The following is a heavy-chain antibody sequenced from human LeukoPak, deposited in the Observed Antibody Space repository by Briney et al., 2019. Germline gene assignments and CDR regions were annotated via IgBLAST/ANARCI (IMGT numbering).Heavy chain of an antibody. CDR1: GFTFNTYT. J-gene: IGHJ4*02. V-gene: IGHV3-48*01. CDR3: ARDQYDTWSRRGNFDS. D-gene: IGHD3-3*01. Sequence: GGSLRLSCAASGFTFNTYTMNWVRQAPGKGLEWVSYISGSSGIIDYADSVRGRFTISRDNAKNSLYLQMNSLRAEDTAVYYCARDQYDTWSRRGNFDSWGQGTLVIVSS. CDR2: ISGSSGII.